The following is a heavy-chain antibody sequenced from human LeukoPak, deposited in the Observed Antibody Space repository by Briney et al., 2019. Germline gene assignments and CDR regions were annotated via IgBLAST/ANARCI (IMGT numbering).Heavy chain of an antibody. CDR1: GGSFSGYY. V-gene: IGHV4-34*01. Sequence: SETLSLTCAVYGGSFSGYYWSWIRQPPGKGLEWIGEINHSGSTNYNPSLKRRVTISVDTSKNQFSLKLSSVTAADTAVYYCAGRRRGYNWFDPWGQGTLVTVSS. CDR2: INHSGST. J-gene: IGHJ5*02. D-gene: IGHD1-1*01. CDR3: AGRRRGYNWFDP.